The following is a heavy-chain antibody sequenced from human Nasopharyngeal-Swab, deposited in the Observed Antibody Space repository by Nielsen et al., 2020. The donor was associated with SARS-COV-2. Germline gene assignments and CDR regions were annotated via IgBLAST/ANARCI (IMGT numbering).Heavy chain of an antibody. Sequence: GGSLRLSCAASGFTFSSYGMHWVSQAPGKGLEWVSSISSSSSYIYYADSVKGRFTISRDNAKNSLYLQMNSLRAEDTAVYYCARDSPDSSGYYPIDYWGQGTLVTVSS. CDR3: ARDSPDSSGYYPIDY. V-gene: IGHV3-21*01. CDR2: ISSSSSYI. D-gene: IGHD3-22*01. J-gene: IGHJ4*02. CDR1: GFTFSSYG.